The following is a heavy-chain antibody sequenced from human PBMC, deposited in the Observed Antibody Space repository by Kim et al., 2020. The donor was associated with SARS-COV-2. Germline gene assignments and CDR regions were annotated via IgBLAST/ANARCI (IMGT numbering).Heavy chain of an antibody. D-gene: IGHD3-10*01. J-gene: IGHJ4*02. Sequence: DKYYPGSVKGRFTISRENAKNSLYLQINSLRAGDTAVYYCARVGDGGFDYWGQGTLVTVSS. V-gene: IGHV3-13*01. CDR3: ARVGDGGFDY. CDR2: DK.